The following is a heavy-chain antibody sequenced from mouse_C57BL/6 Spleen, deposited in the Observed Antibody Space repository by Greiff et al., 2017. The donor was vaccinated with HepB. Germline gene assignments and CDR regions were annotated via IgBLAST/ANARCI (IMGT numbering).Heavy chain of an antibody. D-gene: IGHD2-5*01. Sequence: QVQLQQPGAELVKPGASVKLSCKASGYTFTSYWMQWVKQRPGQGLEWIGEIDPSDSYTNYNQKFKGKATLTVDTSSGTAYMQLSSLTSEDSAVYYCARGDYSNPPFDYWGQGTTLTVSS. CDR3: ARGDYSNPPFDY. CDR2: IDPSDSYT. J-gene: IGHJ2*01. CDR1: GYTFTSYW. V-gene: IGHV1-50*01.